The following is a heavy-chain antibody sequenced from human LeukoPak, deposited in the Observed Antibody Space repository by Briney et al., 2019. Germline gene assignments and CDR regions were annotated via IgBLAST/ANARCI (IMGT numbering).Heavy chain of an antibody. V-gene: IGHV4-30-2*01. Sequence: PSETLSLTCAVSGGSISSGGYSWSWIRQPPGKGLEWIGEINHSGSTNYNPSLKSRVTISVDTSKNQFSLKLSSVTAADTAVYYCARGRGYSYGYFFSGGAFDIWGQGTMVTVSS. CDR2: INHSGST. CDR1: GGSISSGGYS. J-gene: IGHJ3*02. D-gene: IGHD5-18*01. CDR3: ARGRGYSYGYFFSGGAFDI.